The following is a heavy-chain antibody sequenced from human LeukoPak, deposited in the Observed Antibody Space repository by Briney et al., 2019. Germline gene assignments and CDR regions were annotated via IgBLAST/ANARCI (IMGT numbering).Heavy chain of an antibody. V-gene: IGHV3-30*18. CDR3: AKEGVDIVATTGSYYYYYYYMDV. CDR2: ISYDGSNK. J-gene: IGHJ6*03. CDR1: GFTFSSYA. Sequence: PGGSLRLSCAASGFTFSSYAMHWVRQAPRKGLEWVAVISYDGSNKYYADSVKGRFTISRDNSKNTLYLQMNSLRAQDTAVYYCAKEGVDIVATTGSYYYYYYYMDVWGKGTTVTVSS. D-gene: IGHD5-12*01.